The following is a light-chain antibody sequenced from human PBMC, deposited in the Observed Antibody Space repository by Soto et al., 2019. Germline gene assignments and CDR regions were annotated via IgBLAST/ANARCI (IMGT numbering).Light chain of an antibody. V-gene: IGKV3-15*01. CDR1: QSVSTN. J-gene: IGKJ1*01. Sequence: ETVMTQSPVALAASPGDRVTLSCGASQSVSTNLAWYQQKPGQAPRLLIYGASTRATGIPARFTGSRSGTEFTLTISRLQSEDFAVYHCQKYNSWPLKFGQGTKVDIK. CDR2: GAS. CDR3: QKYNSWPLK.